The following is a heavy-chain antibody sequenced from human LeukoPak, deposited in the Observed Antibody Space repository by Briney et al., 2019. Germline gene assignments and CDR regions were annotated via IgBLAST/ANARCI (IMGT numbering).Heavy chain of an antibody. V-gene: IGHV3-21*01. D-gene: IGHD6-19*01. CDR1: GFTFSSYS. Sequence: GGSLRLTCAASGFTFSSYSMNWVRQAPGKGLEWVSSISSSSSYIYYADSVKGRFTISRDNAKNSLYLQMNSLRAEDTAVYYCVRVEWLGSIDYWGQGTLVTVSS. CDR2: ISSSSSYI. J-gene: IGHJ4*02. CDR3: VRVEWLGSIDY.